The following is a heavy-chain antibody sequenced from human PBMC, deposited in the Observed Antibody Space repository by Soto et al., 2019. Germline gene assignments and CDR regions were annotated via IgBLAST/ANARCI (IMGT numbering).Heavy chain of an antibody. J-gene: IGHJ1*01. CDR2: VSYDGDNE. D-gene: IGHD6-19*01. V-gene: IGHV3-30*03. CDR3: AIDPSSGWYAAEYFQH. CDR1: GFTFSNYA. Sequence: GGSLRLSCVASGFTFSNYAMHWVRQAPGKGQEWVAIVSYDGDNEYYADSVRGRFFISRDNSRNTLYLQTSSLRHEDTAVYYCAIDPSSGWYAAEYFQHWGQGTLGTVSS.